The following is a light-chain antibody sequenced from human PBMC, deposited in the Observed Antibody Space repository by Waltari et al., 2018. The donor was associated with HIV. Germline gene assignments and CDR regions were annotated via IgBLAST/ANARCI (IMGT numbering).Light chain of an antibody. Sequence: QSVLTQPPSMSAAPGQKVTISCSGRNSTIGDNSVSWYQQVPGTAPELLIYENNKRPSGISDRFSGSRSGTSATLGITGLQTGDEADYYCATWDNRLSAWVFGGGTKLTVL. CDR3: ATWDNRLSAWV. V-gene: IGLV1-51*02. J-gene: IGLJ3*02. CDR1: NSTIGDNS. CDR2: ENN.